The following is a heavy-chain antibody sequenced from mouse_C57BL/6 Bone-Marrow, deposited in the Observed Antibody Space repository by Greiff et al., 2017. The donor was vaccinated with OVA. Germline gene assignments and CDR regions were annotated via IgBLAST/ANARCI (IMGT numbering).Heavy chain of an antibody. CDR3: ARRLWDLDY. D-gene: IGHD4-1*01. CDR2: IYPGSGNT. V-gene: IGHV1-76*01. CDR1: GYTFTDYY. J-gene: IGHJ2*01. Sequence: VKLVESGAELVRPGASVKLSCKASGYTFTDYYINWVKQRPGQGLEWIARIYPGSGNTYYNEKFKGKATLTAEKSSSTAYMQLSSLTSEDSAVYFCARRLWDLDYWGQGTTLTVSS.